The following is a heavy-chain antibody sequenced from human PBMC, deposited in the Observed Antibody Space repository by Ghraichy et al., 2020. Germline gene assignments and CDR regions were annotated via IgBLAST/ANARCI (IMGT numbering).Heavy chain of an antibody. CDR3: ALYSWLVGGDY. D-gene: IGHD5-18*01. Sequence: SETLSLTCAVYGGSFTGYYWSWIRQPPGKGLEWIGEINHSGSTNYNPSLKSRVTISLDTSKNQFSLKLNSVTAADTAVYYCALYSWLVGGDYWGQGTLVTVSS. J-gene: IGHJ4*02. CDR1: GGSFTGYY. CDR2: INHSGST. V-gene: IGHV4-34*01.